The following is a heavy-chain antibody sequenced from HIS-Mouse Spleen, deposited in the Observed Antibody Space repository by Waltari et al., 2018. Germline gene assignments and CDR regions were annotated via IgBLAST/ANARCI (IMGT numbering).Heavy chain of an antibody. CDR1: GFTFSSYG. CDR2: ISYDGSNK. D-gene: IGHD1-26*01. Sequence: QVQLVESGGGVVQPGRSLRLSCVASGFTFSSYGMHWVRQAPGKGLEWVAVISYDGSNKYYADSVKGRVTISRDNSKNTLYLQMNSLRAEDTAVYYCAKVNSGSYYFDYWGQGTLVTVSS. J-gene: IGHJ4*02. V-gene: IGHV3-30*18. CDR3: AKVNSGSYYFDY.